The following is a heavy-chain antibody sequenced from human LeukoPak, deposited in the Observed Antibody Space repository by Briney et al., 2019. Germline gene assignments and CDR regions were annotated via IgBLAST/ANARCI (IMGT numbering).Heavy chain of an antibody. V-gene: IGHV3-23*01. CDR2: ISCSGGST. J-gene: IGHJ3*02. CDR3: AKPGTGIAVAGLDAFDI. CDR1: GFTFSSYA. D-gene: IGHD6-19*01. Sequence: GGSLRLSCAASGFTFSSYAMSWVRQAPGKGLEWVSAISCSGGSTYYADSVKGRFTISRDNSKNTLYLQMNSLRAEDTAVYYCAKPGTGIAVAGLDAFDIWGQGTMVTVSS.